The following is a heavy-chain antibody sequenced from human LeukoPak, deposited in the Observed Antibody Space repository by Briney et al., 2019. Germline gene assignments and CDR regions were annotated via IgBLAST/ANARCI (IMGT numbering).Heavy chain of an antibody. CDR2: ISSTGTSI. CDR1: GFTFSSYA. Sequence: EGSLRLSCAASGFTFSSYAMIWVRQAPGKGLEWVSYISSTGTSIYYADSVKGRFTISRDNAKNSLYLQMNSLRAEDTAVYYCARLLGYSSGWSRFDYWGQGTLVTVSS. J-gene: IGHJ4*02. CDR3: ARLLGYSSGWSRFDY. D-gene: IGHD6-19*01. V-gene: IGHV3-48*01.